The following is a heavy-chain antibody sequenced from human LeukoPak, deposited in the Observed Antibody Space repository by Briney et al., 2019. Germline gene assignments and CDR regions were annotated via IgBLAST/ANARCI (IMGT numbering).Heavy chain of an antibody. CDR1: GGSISSSSYY. CDR2: IYYSGST. CDR3: ARVGPLTTKVTTGGVDY. D-gene: IGHD4-17*01. V-gene: IGHV4-39*07. J-gene: IGHJ4*02. Sequence: PSETLSLTCTVSGGSISSSSYYWGWIRQPPGKGLEWIGSIYYSGSTYYNPSLKSRATISVDTSKNQFSLKLSSVTAADTAVYYCARVGPLTTKVTTGGVDYWGQGTLVTVSS.